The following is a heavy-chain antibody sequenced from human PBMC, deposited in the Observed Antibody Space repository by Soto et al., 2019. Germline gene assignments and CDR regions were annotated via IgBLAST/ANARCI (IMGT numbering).Heavy chain of an antibody. CDR2: INAGNGDT. D-gene: IGHD2-21*01. V-gene: IGHV1-3*01. J-gene: IGHJ4*02. Sequence: ASVKVSCKASGYTFTSYAVHWVRQAPGQRLEWMGWINAGNGDTKHSQKFQGRVTITRDTSASTAYMELSSLRSEDTAVYYCARGGEPIDYWGQGTLVTVSS. CDR3: ARGGEPIDY. CDR1: GYTFTSYA.